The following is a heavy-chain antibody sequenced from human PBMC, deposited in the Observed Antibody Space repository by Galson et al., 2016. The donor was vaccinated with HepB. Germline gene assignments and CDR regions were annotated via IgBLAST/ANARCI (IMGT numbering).Heavy chain of an antibody. D-gene: IGHD6-13*01. J-gene: IGHJ2*01. V-gene: IGHV3-74*01. CDR1: GFTFRNYW. CDR3: ARVLYHITATDTMYYDL. Sequence: SLRLSCAASGFTFRNYWMHWVRQVPGKGLVWVSRISNDGSSTSYADSVKGRFTVSRDKAKNTPFLFVNSLRAEDTAVYFGARVLYHITATDTMYYDLWGRGTLVTVSS. CDR2: ISNDGSST.